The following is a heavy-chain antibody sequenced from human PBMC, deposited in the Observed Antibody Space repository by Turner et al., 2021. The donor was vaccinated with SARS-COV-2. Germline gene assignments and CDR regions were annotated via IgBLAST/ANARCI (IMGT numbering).Heavy chain of an antibody. CDR3: ARHHHYYVSGNYHPGGMDV. CDR2: IYPGDSDT. D-gene: IGHD3-10*01. J-gene: IGHJ6*02. CDR1: GYSFTSYW. Sequence: EVQLVQSGAEVKKPGESLKISCKGSGYSFTSYWIGWVRQMPGKGLEWMGIIYPGDSDTRYSPSFQGQVTISADKSISTAYLQWSSLKASDTAMYYCARHHHYYVSGNYHPGGMDVWGQGTTVTVSS. V-gene: IGHV5-51*01.